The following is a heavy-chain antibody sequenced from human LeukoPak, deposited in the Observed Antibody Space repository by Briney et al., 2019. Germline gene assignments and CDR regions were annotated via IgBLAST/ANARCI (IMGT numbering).Heavy chain of an antibody. D-gene: IGHD6-13*01. CDR1: GGSIGSSNW. J-gene: IGHJ3*02. V-gene: IGHV4-4*02. CDR2: IYHSGST. Sequence: SGTLSLTCAVSGGSIGSSNWWSWVRQPPGKGLEWIGEIYHSGSTNYNPSLKSRVTISVDRSKNQMSLKLSSVTAADTAVYYCARCLGFLIGSSWYPDAFDIWGQGTMVTVSS. CDR3: ARCLGFLIGSSWYPDAFDI.